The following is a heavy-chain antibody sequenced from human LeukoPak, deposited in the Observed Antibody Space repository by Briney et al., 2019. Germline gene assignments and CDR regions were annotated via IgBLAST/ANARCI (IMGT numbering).Heavy chain of an antibody. CDR1: GYTFTSYD. J-gene: IGHJ4*02. CDR3: VRGGSSSGYDY. CDR2: ISTYNGNT. V-gene: IGHV1-18*01. Sequence: ASVRVSCKASGYTFTSYDISWVRQAPGQGLEWMAWISTYNGNTNYAQKFQGRVTVTTDTSTSTAYMELRSLTSDDTAVYYCVRGGSSSGYDYWGQGTLVTVSS. D-gene: IGHD5-18*01.